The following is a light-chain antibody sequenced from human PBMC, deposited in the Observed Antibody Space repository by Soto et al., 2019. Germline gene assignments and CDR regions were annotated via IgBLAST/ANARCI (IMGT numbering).Light chain of an antibody. CDR3: QQRSNWPPT. CDR1: HSVSNNY. V-gene: IGKV3-11*01. CDR2: GAS. J-gene: IGKJ4*01. Sequence: IVLPQSPGTLSLSPGARATLSCRASHSVSNNYLAWYQQKPGQAPRLLIYGASNRATGIPARFSGSGSGTDFTLSISSVESEDFAVYYCQQRSNWPPTFGGGTKVDI.